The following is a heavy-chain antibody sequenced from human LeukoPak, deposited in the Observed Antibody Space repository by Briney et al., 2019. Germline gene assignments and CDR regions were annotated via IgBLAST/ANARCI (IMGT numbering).Heavy chain of an antibody. CDR1: GFTFSGSA. J-gene: IGHJ3*02. D-gene: IGHD6-13*01. CDR3: TRPYSSSWFDAFDI. V-gene: IGHV3-73*01. CDR2: IRSKANSYAT. Sequence: PGGSLRLSCAASGFTFSGSAMHWVRQASGKGLEWVGRIRSKANSYATAYAASVKGRFTIFRDDSKNTAYLQMNSLKTEDTAVYYCTRPYSSSWFDAFDIWGQGTMVTVSS.